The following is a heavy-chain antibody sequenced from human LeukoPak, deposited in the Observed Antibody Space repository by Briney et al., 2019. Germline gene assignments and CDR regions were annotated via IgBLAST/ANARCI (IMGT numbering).Heavy chain of an antibody. D-gene: IGHD4-23*01. Sequence: ASVKVSCKASGGTFSSYAISWVRQAPGQGLEWMGGIIPIFGTANYAQKFQGRVTITADESTSTAYMALSSLRSEDTAVYYCARGDDYGGDYYYYYYMDVWGKGTTVTVSS. CDR1: GGTFSSYA. J-gene: IGHJ6*03. CDR3: ARGDDYGGDYYYYYYMDV. V-gene: IGHV1-69*01. CDR2: IIPIFGTA.